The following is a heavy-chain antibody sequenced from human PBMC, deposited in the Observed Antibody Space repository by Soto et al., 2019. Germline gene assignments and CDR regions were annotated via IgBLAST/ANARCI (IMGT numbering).Heavy chain of an antibody. CDR2: INPNSGGT. Sequence: ASVKVSCKASGYTFTGYYMHWVRQAPGQGLEWMGWINPNSGGTNYAQKFQDWVTMTRDTSISTAYMELSRLRSDDTAVYYCARVGYCTNGVCPQAFDYWGQGTLVTVSS. CDR1: GYTFTGYY. V-gene: IGHV1-2*04. D-gene: IGHD2-8*01. CDR3: ARVGYCTNGVCPQAFDY. J-gene: IGHJ4*02.